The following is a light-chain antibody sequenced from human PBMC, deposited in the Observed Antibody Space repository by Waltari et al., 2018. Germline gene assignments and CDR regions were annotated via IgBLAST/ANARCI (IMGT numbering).Light chain of an antibody. CDR3: SSYVGNKV. V-gene: IGLV2-8*01. J-gene: IGLJ3*02. Sequence: QSALTQPASVSGSPGQSITISLTGTSSDVGAYNFVSWYQQHQGNAPKLTIYEVSQRPSGVPDRFSGSKSGNTASLTVSGLQAEDEADYYCSSYVGNKVFGGGTKLTVL. CDR2: EVS. CDR1: SSDVGAYNF.